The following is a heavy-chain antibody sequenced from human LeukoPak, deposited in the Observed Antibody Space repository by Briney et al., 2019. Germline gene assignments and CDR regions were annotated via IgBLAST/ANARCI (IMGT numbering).Heavy chain of an antibody. J-gene: IGHJ4*02. V-gene: IGHV3-21*04. Sequence: PGGSLRLSCAASGFTFSSYSVNWVRQAPGKGLEWVSSISSSSSYIYYADSVKGRFTISRDNAKNSLYVQMNSLRAEDTAVYYCAKDRTPWYDSSGPFDYWGQGTLVTVSS. CDR3: AKDRTPWYDSSGPFDY. CDR2: ISSSSSYI. D-gene: IGHD3-22*01. CDR1: GFTFSSYS.